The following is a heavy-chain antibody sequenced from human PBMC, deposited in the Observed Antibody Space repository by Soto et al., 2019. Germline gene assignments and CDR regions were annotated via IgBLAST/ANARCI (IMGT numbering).Heavy chain of an antibody. D-gene: IGHD4-17*01. CDR3: ARDLDYGGHSETFEI. CDR1: GYNFNNYW. Sequence: PGESLKISCKVSGYNFNNYWIAWVRQMPGRGLEWMGIIYPKNSVTRHSPSFQGQVTISADESVSTAYLHWSSLKASDTAIYYCARDLDYGGHSETFEIWGQVTKVTFSS. V-gene: IGHV5-51*01. CDR2: IYPKNSVT. J-gene: IGHJ3*02.